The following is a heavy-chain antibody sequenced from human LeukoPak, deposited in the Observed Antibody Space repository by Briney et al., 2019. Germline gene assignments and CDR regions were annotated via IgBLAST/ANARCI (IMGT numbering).Heavy chain of an antibody. Sequence: ASVKVSCKASGYTFTGYDINWVRQATGQGLEWMGWMNPNSGNTGYAQKFQGRVTMTRNTSISTAYMELSSLRSEDTAVYYCARILGYYDSSGYYYEGFGYWGQGTLVTVSS. D-gene: IGHD3-22*01. CDR1: GYTFTGYD. CDR2: MNPNSGNT. CDR3: ARILGYYDSSGYYYEGFGY. V-gene: IGHV1-8*01. J-gene: IGHJ4*02.